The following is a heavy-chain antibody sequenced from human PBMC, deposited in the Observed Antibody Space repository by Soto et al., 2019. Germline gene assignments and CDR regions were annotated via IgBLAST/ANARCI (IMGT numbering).Heavy chain of an antibody. CDR2: ISSSGSNI. CDR1: GFSFSLYS. J-gene: IGHJ4*02. V-gene: IGHV3-48*02. D-gene: IGHD6-13*01. Sequence: GGSLRLSCAASGFSFSLYSMNWVRQAPGKGLDWVSYISSSGSNIYYADSVKGRFTISRDNAENSLYLQMNSLRDEDTAVYYCVRDEQQVAGEWGQGTLVTVSS. CDR3: VRDEQQVAGE.